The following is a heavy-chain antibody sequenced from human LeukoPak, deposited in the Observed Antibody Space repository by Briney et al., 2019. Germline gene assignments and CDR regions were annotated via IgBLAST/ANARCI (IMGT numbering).Heavy chain of an antibody. CDR3: ARGYCSSTSCYSFFDY. CDR1: GYSFTSYW. V-gene: IGHV5-51*01. CDR2: IYPGDSDT. J-gene: IGHJ4*02. D-gene: IGHD2-2*01. Sequence: GESLKISCKGSGYSFTSYWIGWVRQMPGKGREWMGIIYPGDSDTRYSPSFQGKVTISAAKSISTAYLQWSSLKASDTAMYYCARGYCSSTSCYSFFDYWGQGTLVTVSS.